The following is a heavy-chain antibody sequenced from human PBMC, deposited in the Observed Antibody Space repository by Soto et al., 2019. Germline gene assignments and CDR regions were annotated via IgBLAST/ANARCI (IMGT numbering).Heavy chain of an antibody. V-gene: IGHV3-23*01. J-gene: IGHJ5*02. D-gene: IGHD5-18*01. CDR1: GFTFRNYA. CDR2: LSSSGDDA. CDR3: AKLEVDSGVDACFDR. Sequence: EVQLLESGGGLEQPGGSLRLSCLASGFTFRNYAMSWVRQAPGKGLEWVSALSSSGDDAFYADSVKGRFTISRDNSRNMVSLQMNRLRDDDTAVYYCAKLEVDSGVDACFDRWGQGTRVTVSS.